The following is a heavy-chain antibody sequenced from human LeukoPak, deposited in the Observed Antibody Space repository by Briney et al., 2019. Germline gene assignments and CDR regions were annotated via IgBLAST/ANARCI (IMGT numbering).Heavy chain of an antibody. CDR2: IKQDGSEK. J-gene: IGHJ4*02. CDR3: AKGSGGYYFAFDY. V-gene: IGHV3-7*03. D-gene: IGHD3-22*01. CDR1: GFTFSSYW. Sequence: GGSLRLSCAASGFTFSSYWMSWVRQAPGKGLEWVANIKQDGSEKYYVDSVKGRFTISRDNAKNSLYLQMNSLRAEDTAVYYCAKGSGGYYFAFDYWGQGTLVTVSS.